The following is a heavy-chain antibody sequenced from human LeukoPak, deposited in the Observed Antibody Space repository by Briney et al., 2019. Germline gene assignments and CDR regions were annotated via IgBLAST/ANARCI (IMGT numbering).Heavy chain of an antibody. CDR2: ISGSGGST. J-gene: IGHJ4*02. V-gene: IGHV3-23*01. D-gene: IGHD2-2*01. CDR1: GFTFSSYA. Sequence: GGSLRLSCAASGFTFSSYAMSWVRQAPEKGLEWVSAISGSGGSTYYADSVKGRFTISRDNSKNTLYLQMNSLRAEDTAVYYCARKHCSSTSCCLDYWGQGTLVTVSS. CDR3: ARKHCSSTSCCLDY.